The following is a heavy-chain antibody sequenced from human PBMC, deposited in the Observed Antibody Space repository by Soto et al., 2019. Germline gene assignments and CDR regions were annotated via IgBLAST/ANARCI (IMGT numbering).Heavy chain of an antibody. Sequence: VQLLESGGGLIQPGGSLRLSCATSGFTFSSYAMSWARQAPGTGLEWVSSINTDGSTYYTDSVKGRFTISRDNSRNTLYLQMNNLRAEDTAICYCAKNYYFDSWGQGTLVTVSS. V-gene: IGHV3-23*01. CDR3: AKNYYFDS. CDR1: GFTFSSYA. CDR2: INTDGST. J-gene: IGHJ4*02.